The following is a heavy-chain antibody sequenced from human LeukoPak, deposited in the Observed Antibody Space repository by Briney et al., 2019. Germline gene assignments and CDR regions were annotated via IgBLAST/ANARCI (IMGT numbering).Heavy chain of an antibody. CDR3: AREVVEMATIGGFDY. D-gene: IGHD5-24*01. CDR2: INPRGGST. V-gene: IGHV1-46*01. CDR1: GYTFTNYY. J-gene: IGHJ4*02. Sequence: ASVKVSCKASGYTFTNYYMHWVRQAPGQGLEWMGIINPRGGSTSYAQKFQGRVTMTRDTSTNTVYMDLSSLRSEDTAVYYCAREVVEMATIGGFDYWGQGTLVTVSS.